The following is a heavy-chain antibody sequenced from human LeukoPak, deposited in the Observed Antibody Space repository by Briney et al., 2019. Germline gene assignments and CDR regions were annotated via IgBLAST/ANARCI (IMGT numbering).Heavy chain of an antibody. J-gene: IGHJ4*02. D-gene: IGHD6-19*01. CDR3: ARVARYSSGWPFFDY. CDR1: GFTFSSYE. V-gene: IGHV3-48*03. CDR2: FSSSGSTI. Sequence: GGSLRLSCAASGFTFSSYEMNWGRQAPGRGLERVSYFSSSGSTIYYADSVKGRFTISRDNAKNSLYLQMNSLRAEDTAVYYCARVARYSSGWPFFDYWGQGTLVTVSS.